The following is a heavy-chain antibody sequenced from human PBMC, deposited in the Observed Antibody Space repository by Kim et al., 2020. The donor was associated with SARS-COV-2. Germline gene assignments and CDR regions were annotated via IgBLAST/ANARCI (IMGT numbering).Heavy chain of an antibody. CDR3: ARTWIQLWNHFDY. J-gene: IGHJ4*02. D-gene: IGHD5-18*01. V-gene: IGHV1-18*01. CDR1: GYTFINYG. Sequence: ASVKVSCKASGYTFINYGIVWVRQAPGQGLEWLVWISTFNDNPTYAEKFQDRVTMTTDTSTNTAFLEVRSLKSADSAIYYCARTWIQLWNHFDYWGRGTLVTVSS. CDR2: ISTFNDNP.